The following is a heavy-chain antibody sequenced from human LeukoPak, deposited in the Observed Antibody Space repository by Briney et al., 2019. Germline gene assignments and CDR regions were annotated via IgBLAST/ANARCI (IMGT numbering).Heavy chain of an antibody. CDR3: AKRDLVATKYIHY. Sequence: GGSLRLSCAASGFTFNNYYMSWVRLAPGKGLEWVSTISGSGGDTSYTDSVKGRFTISRDNSKNTLYLQMISLRAEDTAVYYCAKRDLVATKYIHYWGQGTLVTVPS. J-gene: IGHJ4*02. CDR1: GFTFNNYY. D-gene: IGHD5-12*01. V-gene: IGHV3-23*01. CDR2: ISGSGGDT.